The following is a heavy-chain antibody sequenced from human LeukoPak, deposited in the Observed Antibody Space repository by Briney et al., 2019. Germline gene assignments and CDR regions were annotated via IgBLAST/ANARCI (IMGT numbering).Heavy chain of an antibody. Sequence: GSVKVSCKASGYTLTNAHMHWGRQAPGQGLEWMGMIDPSDSSTNYAQKFQGRVTMTRDTSTSTVYMELSSLRSEDTAVYYCARDRGENWFDPWGQGTLVTVSS. CDR3: ARDRGENWFDP. V-gene: IGHV1-46*01. CDR1: GYTLTNAH. J-gene: IGHJ5*02. CDR2: IDPSDSST.